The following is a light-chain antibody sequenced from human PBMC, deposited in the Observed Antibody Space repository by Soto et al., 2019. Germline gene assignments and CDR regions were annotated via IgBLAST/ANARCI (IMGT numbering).Light chain of an antibody. V-gene: IGKV3-15*01. CDR1: QNVSNN. J-gene: IGKJ4*01. CDR3: QQYNNWPLT. Sequence: EIVLTHSPGSLSLSPGERATLSCRASQNVSNNLAWYQQKPGQAPRLLIYGASTRATGIPARFSGSGSGTEFTLTISSLQSEDFTVYYCQQYNNWPLTFGGGTKVDIK. CDR2: GAS.